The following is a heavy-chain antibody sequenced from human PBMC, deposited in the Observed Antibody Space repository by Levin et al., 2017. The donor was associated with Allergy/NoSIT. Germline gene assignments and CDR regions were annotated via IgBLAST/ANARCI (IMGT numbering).Heavy chain of an antibody. CDR3: ARYSSKGFEY. J-gene: IGHJ4*02. CDR2: IQKEGSEK. CDR1: GFTFSSYW. D-gene: IGHD6-13*01. Sequence: GESLKISCAASGFTFSSYWMSWARQAPGKGLEWVASIQKEGSEKYYVDSVKGRFTISRDNAKNSLYLQMNTLRADDTALYYCARYSSKGFEYWGQGTLVTVSS. V-gene: IGHV3-7*01.